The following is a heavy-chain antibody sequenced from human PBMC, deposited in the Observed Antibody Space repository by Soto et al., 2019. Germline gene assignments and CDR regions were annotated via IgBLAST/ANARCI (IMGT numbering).Heavy chain of an antibody. J-gene: IGHJ4*02. Sequence: PSETLSLTCSVSGDSMTSGGYYWSWVRHHPGKGLEWVGSIYYTGDTYFNPSLKSRITVSMDTSKNEFSLKLTSVTSADTAVYFCARGAPRPRDVPTYFHFSGQGTLVTVSS. V-gene: IGHV4-31*03. CDR1: GDSMTSGGYY. CDR2: IYYTGDT. CDR3: ARGAPRPRDVPTYFHF.